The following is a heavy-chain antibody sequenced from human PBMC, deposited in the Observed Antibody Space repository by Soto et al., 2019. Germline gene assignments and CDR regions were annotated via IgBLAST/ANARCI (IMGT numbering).Heavy chain of an antibody. J-gene: IGHJ4*02. V-gene: IGHV3-23*01. Sequence: GGSLRLSCAASGFTFSSYAMSWARQAPGKGLEWVSSIGVSSDAYYADSVTGRFTISRDNSRNTLYLQMNSLRAEDTAVYYCAKNYFLDSWGQGTLVTVSS. CDR3: AKNYFLDS. CDR1: GFTFSSYA. CDR2: IGVSSDA.